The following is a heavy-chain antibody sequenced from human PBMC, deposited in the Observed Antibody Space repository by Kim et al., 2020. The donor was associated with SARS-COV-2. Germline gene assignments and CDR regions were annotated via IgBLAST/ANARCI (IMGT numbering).Heavy chain of an antibody. V-gene: IGHV3-23*01. D-gene: IGHD3-22*01. CDR2: ISGSGGST. Sequence: GGSLRLSCAASGFTFSSYAMSWVRQAPGKGLEWVSAISGSGGSTYYADSVKGRFTISRDNSKNTLYLQMNSLRAEDTAVYYCAKDRSTIYYYDSSYPEWGQGTLVTVSS. J-gene: IGHJ4*02. CDR1: GFTFSSYA. CDR3: AKDRSTIYYYDSSYPE.